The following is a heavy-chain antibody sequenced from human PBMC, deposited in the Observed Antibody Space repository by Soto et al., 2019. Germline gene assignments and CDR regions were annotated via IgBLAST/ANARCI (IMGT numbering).Heavy chain of an antibody. CDR3: ARDPPTDP. J-gene: IGHJ5*02. CDR1: GFTFSNFA. V-gene: IGHV3-7*01. CDR2: IKQDGSEK. Sequence: GGSLRLSCAASGFTFSNFAMSWVRQAPGKGLEWVANIKQDGSEKYYVDSVKGRFTISRDNAKNSLYLRMNSLRAEDTAVYYCARDPPTDPWGQGTLVTVSS.